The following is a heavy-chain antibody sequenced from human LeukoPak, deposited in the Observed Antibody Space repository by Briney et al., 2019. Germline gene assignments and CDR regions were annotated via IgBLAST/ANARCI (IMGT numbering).Heavy chain of an antibody. D-gene: IGHD3-10*01. V-gene: IGHV3-30*18. CDR2: ISYDGSNK. CDR1: GFTFSSYG. CDR3: AKTFSSGMDV. Sequence: GGSLRLSCAASGFTFSSYGMHWVRQAPGKGLEWVAVISYDGSNKYYADSVKGRFTISRDNSKNTLYLQMNSLRAEDTAVYYCAKTFSSGMDVWGQGTTVTVSS. J-gene: IGHJ6*02.